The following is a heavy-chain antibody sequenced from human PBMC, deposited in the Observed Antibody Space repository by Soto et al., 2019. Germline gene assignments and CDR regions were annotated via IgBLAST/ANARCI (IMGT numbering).Heavy chain of an antibody. CDR2: ISSSSSYI. V-gene: IGHV3-21*01. CDR3: AIHEAGHPIDY. CDR1: GFTFSSYS. D-gene: IGHD6-19*01. Sequence: GALRLSCAASGFTFSSYSMNWVRQAPGKGLEWVSSISSSSSYIYYADSVKGRFTISRDNAKNSLYLQMNSLRAEDTAVYYCAIHEAGHPIDYWGQGTLVTVSS. J-gene: IGHJ4*02.